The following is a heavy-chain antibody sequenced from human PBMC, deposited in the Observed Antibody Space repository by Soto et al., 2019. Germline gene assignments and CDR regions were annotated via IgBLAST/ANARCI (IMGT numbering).Heavy chain of an antibody. D-gene: IGHD2-2*01. CDR1: GYSFTSYW. J-gene: IGHJ6*04. V-gene: IGHV5-51*01. CDR2: IYPGDSDT. Sequence: PGESLKISCKCSGYSFTSYWIGWVRQITGKGLEWMGIIYPGDSDTRYSPSFQGQVTISADKSISTAYLQWSSLKASDTAMYYCARTWVRYCSSTSCYLIGMDAWGKGTTVTVSS. CDR3: ARTWVRYCSSTSCYLIGMDA.